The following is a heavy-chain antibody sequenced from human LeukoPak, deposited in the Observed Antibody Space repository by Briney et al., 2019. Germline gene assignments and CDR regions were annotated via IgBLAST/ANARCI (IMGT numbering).Heavy chain of an antibody. J-gene: IGHJ4*02. CDR2: IYSGGST. CDR1: GFTVSSNY. D-gene: IGHD4-17*01. V-gene: IGHV3-66*02. CDR3: ASTRLVYGDYRPTDH. Sequence: GGSLRLSCAASGFTVSSNYMSWVRQAPGKGLEWVSVIYSGGSTYYADSVKGRFTISRDNSKNTLYLQMNSLRAEDTAVYYCASTRLVYGDYRPTDHWGQGTLVTVSS.